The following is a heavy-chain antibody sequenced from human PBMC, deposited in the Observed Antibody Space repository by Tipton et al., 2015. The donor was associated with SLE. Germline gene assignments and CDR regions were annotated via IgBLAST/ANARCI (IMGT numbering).Heavy chain of an antibody. CDR2: INHIGST. J-gene: IGHJ3*02. CDR3: ARDRTGGDAFDI. Sequence: TLSLTCVVYGGSFSAYYLSWIRQSPGKGLEWIGEINHIGSTNYNPSLKSRVTISVDTSKNQFSLKLSSVTAADTAVYYCARDRTGGDAFDIWGQGTMVTVSS. D-gene: IGHD3-10*01. V-gene: IGHV4-34*01. CDR1: GGSFSAYY.